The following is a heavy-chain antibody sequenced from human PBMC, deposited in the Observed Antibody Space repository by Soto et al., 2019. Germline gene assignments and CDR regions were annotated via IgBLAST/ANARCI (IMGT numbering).Heavy chain of an antibody. V-gene: IGHV1-46*01. CDR1: GYNFTSYY. J-gene: IGHJ4*02. CDR3: ARERYVASRHSHFDS. CDR2: INPSGGST. Sequence: GSVKVSCKASGYNFTSYYMHSVRQAPGQGLEWMGIINPSGGSTSYAQKFQGRVTFTTDTSTSTAYMELRSLISDDTAVYFCARERYVASRHSHFDSWGQGIQVTVYS. D-gene: IGHD6-6*01.